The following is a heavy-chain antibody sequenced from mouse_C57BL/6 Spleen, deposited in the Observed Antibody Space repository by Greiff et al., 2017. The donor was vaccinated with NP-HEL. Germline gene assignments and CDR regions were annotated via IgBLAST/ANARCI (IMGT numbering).Heavy chain of an antibody. CDR3: ARWTTEGYFDV. CDR1: GYTFTDYN. V-gene: IGHV1-22*01. D-gene: IGHD1-1*01. J-gene: IGHJ1*03. Sequence: EVQLQQSGPELVKPGASVKMSCKVSGYTFTDYNMHWVKQSHGKSLEWIGYINPNNGGTSYNQKFKGKATLTVNKSSSTAYMELRSLTSEDSAVYYCARWTTEGYFDVWGTGTTVTVAS. CDR2: INPNNGGT.